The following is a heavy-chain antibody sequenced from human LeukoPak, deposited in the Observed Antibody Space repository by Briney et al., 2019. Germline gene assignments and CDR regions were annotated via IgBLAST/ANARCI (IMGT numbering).Heavy chain of an antibody. Sequence: ASVKVSCKASGYPFTSYYILWVRQAPGQGLECVGWINPHSGVTTYAQNFQGRVTMTRDTSISTAYLELSGLKSDDTAVYYCARNYGSGDFDLWGQGTLVTVSS. D-gene: IGHD3-10*01. CDR1: GYPFTSYY. V-gene: IGHV1-2*02. J-gene: IGHJ4*02. CDR3: ARNYGSGDFDL. CDR2: INPHSGVT.